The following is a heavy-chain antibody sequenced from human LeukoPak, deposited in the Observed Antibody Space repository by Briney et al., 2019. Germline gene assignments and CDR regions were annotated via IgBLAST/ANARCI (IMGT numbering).Heavy chain of an antibody. D-gene: IGHD4-17*01. V-gene: IGHV3-48*01. CDR1: GFNLSAYS. CDR2: ISRSSDAI. Sequence: PGGSPRLSCAASGFNLSAYSMNWVRQAPGKGLEWVSYISRSSDAIYDADSVKGRFTISRDNAKNLLFLQMNSLGVEDTALYYCARGDSDHYITLDYWGQGTLVTVSS. CDR3: ARGDSDHYITLDY. J-gene: IGHJ4*02.